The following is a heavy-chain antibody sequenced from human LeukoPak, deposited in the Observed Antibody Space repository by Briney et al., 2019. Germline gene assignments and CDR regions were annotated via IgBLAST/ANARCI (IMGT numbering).Heavy chain of an antibody. CDR2: MNPNSGNT. V-gene: IGHV1-8*01. J-gene: IGHJ6*03. Sequence: GASVTVSFKASGYTFTSYDINWVRQATGQGLEWMGWMNPNSGNTGYAQKFQGRVTMTRNTTISTAYMELSSLRSEDTAVYYCARGQGSSWYGYYYYMDVWGKGTTVTVSS. CDR1: GYTFTSYD. D-gene: IGHD6-13*01. CDR3: ARGQGSSWYGYYYYMDV.